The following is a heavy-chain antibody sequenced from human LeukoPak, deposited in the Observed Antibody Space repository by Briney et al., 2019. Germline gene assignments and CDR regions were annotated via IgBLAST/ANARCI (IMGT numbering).Heavy chain of an antibody. CDR3: ARGDQKYYDFWSPQGGFDY. J-gene: IGHJ4*02. CDR2: IYSGGST. CDR1: GFTVSSNY. D-gene: IGHD3-3*01. Sequence: GGSLRLSCAASGFTVSSNYMSWVRQAPGKGLEWVSVIYSGGSTYYADSVKGRFTISRDNSKNTLYLQMNSLRAEDTAVYYCARGDQKYYDFWSPQGGFDYWGQGTLVTVSS. V-gene: IGHV3-53*05.